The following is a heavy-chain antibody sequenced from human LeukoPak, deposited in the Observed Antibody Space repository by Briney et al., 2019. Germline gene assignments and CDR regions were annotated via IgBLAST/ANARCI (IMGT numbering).Heavy chain of an antibody. D-gene: IGHD3-22*01. Sequence: SETLSLTCTVSGDSISSYYWSWIRQPAGKGLEWIGRIYTSGSTNYNPSLKSRVTISVDTSKTQFSLKLTSVTAADTAVYYCARGGIYYYDSSGAGAFDIWGQGTMVTVSS. CDR1: GDSISSYY. V-gene: IGHV4-4*07. CDR2: IYTSGST. CDR3: ARGGIYYYDSSGAGAFDI. J-gene: IGHJ3*02.